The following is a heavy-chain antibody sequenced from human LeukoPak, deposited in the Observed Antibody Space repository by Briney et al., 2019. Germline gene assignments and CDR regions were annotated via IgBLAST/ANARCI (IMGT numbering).Heavy chain of an antibody. Sequence: GGTLRLSCAASGFTFSSYGMSWVRQAPGKGLEWVSAISSSGGSTYYADSVKGRFTISRDNSKNTLYLQVSSLRADDTAVYYCAKSVSYSYEAHFDHWGQGTLVTVSS. CDR2: ISSSGGST. V-gene: IGHV3-23*01. CDR3: AKSVSYSYEAHFDH. D-gene: IGHD5-12*01. J-gene: IGHJ4*02. CDR1: GFTFSSYG.